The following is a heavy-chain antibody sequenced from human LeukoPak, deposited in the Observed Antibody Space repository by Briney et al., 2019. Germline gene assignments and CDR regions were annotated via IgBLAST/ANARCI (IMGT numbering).Heavy chain of an antibody. J-gene: IGHJ4*02. Sequence: ASVKVSCKASGYTFTSYYMHWVRQAPGQGLEWMGIINPSGGSTSYAQKLQGRVTMTRDTSTSTVYMELSSLRSEDTAVYYCARAVGGGDGYNPFDYWGQGTLVTVSS. CDR2: INPSGGST. V-gene: IGHV1-46*01. D-gene: IGHD5-24*01. CDR1: GYTFTSYY. CDR3: ARAVGGGDGYNPFDY.